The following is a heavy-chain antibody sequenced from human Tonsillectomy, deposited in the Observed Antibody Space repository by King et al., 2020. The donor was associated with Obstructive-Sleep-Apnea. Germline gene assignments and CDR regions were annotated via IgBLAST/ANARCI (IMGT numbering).Heavy chain of an antibody. V-gene: IGHV4-4*07. Sequence: VQLQESGPGLVEPSETLSLTCTVSGASVNSFYWSWIRQPAGEGLEWIGRIYTSGRTDYNPSLKSRVTMSVDASKNQFSLKLTSVTAADTAVYYCARVGGTIYYYYGMDVWGQGTTVTVSS. CDR3: ARVGGTIYYYYGMDV. J-gene: IGHJ6*02. D-gene: IGHD3-16*01. CDR2: IYTSGRT. CDR1: GASVNSFY.